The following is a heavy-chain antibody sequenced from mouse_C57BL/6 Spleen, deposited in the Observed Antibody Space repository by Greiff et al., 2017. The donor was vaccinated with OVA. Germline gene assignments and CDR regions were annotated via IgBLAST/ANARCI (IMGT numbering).Heavy chain of an antibody. CDR3: ARETPYWYFDV. CDR2: IYPGDGDT. CDR1: GYAFSSSW. J-gene: IGHJ1*03. Sequence: QVQLQQSGPELVKPGASVKISCKASGYAFSSSWMNWVKQRPGKGLEWIGRIYPGDGDTNYNGKFKGKATLTADKSSSTAYMQLSSLTSEDSAVYFCARETPYWYFDVWGTGTTVTVSS. V-gene: IGHV1-82*01.